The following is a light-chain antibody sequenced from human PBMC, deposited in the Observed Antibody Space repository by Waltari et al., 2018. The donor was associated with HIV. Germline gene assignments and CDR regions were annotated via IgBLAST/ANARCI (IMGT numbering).Light chain of an antibody. J-gene: IGLJ2*01. V-gene: IGLV3-25*03. CDR1: ALPKQY. Sequence: SYELTQSPSVSVSPGQTARLTCSGDALPKQYSYWYQQKPGQAPLLVMYKDSERPSGIPERFSGSSSGTTVTLTISGVRAEDEADYYCQSADSSGTDVLFGGGTKLTVL. CDR3: QSADSSGTDVL. CDR2: KDS.